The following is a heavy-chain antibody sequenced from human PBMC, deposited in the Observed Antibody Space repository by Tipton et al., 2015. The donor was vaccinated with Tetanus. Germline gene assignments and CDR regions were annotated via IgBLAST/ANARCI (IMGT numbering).Heavy chain of an antibody. V-gene: IGHV4-59*11. CDR3: ARNDTSSPWFDP. Sequence: TLSLTCTVSGGSINSHHWSWLRQAPGKGLEWIGYFHFTGSSNFNPTLQSRVTISGDTSKNQFSLTMRSVTADDTAVYYCARNDTSSPWFDPWGQGTLVTVSS. CDR1: GGSINSHH. D-gene: IGHD3-22*01. J-gene: IGHJ5*02. CDR2: FHFTGSS.